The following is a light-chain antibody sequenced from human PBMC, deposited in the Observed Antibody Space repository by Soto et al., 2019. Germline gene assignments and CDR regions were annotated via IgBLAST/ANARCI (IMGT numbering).Light chain of an antibody. CDR2: EAS. CDR3: QQYDNVPLP. Sequence: DIQMTQSPSSLSASVGDRVTITSQASQDITNDLNWYQQKPGKAPKVLIYEASNLKTGVPSRFSGSGSGTDFTFTISSLQPEDIATYFCQQYDNVPLPFGGGTKVEIK. V-gene: IGKV1-33*01. CDR1: QDITND. J-gene: IGKJ4*01.